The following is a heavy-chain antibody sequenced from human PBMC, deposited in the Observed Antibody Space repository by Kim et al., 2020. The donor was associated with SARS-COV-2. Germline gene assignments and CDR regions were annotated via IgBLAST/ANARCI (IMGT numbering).Heavy chain of an antibody. V-gene: IGHV3-15*01. Sequence: GGSLRLSCAASGVTFSNAWMSWVRQAPGKGLEWVGRIKSKTDGGTPDYAAPVKGRFTMSRDDSKNILYLQMNSLKTEDTALYYCTPLFRGAVASYWGQGTRATVS. D-gene: IGHD3-10*01. J-gene: IGHJ4*02. CDR2: IKSKTDGGTP. CDR3: TPLFRGAVASY. CDR1: GVTFSNAW.